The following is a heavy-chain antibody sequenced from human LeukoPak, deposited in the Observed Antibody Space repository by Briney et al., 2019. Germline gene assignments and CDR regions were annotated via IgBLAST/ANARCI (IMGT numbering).Heavy chain of an antibody. CDR2: ITSSSRYI. CDR3: AGDRGSYTLDS. Sequence: PGGSLRLSCAASGFTFTNYNMNWVRQAPGKGLEWVSSITSSSRYIYYGDPVKGRFTISRDNAKNSLFLQMNSLRAEDTAVYYCAGDRGSYTLDSWGQGTLVTVSS. J-gene: IGHJ4*02. V-gene: IGHV3-21*01. CDR1: GFTFTNYN. D-gene: IGHD1-26*01.